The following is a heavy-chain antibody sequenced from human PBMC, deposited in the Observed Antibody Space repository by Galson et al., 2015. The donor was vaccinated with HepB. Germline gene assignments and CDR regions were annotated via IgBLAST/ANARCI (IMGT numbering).Heavy chain of an antibody. Sequence: QSGAEVKKPGESRKISCKGSGYNFSTYWIGWVRQMPGKGLEWMGLISPDDSNTRYSPAFQGQVTISADRSISTAYLQWNTLQASDTAIYYCARHPPGGRGMDVWSQGTTVTVSS. J-gene: IGHJ6*02. CDR2: ISPDDSNT. CDR3: ARHPPGGRGMDV. CDR1: GYNFSTYW. V-gene: IGHV5-51*01. D-gene: IGHD1-26*01.